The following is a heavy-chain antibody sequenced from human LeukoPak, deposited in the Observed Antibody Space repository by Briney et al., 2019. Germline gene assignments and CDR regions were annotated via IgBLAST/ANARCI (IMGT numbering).Heavy chain of an antibody. J-gene: IGHJ4*02. D-gene: IGHD2-8*01. CDR3: ARNNTLMMYPRGGEDKGLDY. CDR1: GGSISSGSYY. V-gene: IGHV4-39*01. Sequence: SETLSLTCTVSGGSISSGSYYWGWIRQPPGKGLEWIGSIYYSGSTHYNPSLKSRVTISVDTSKNEFSLKLSSVTAADTAVYYCARNNTLMMYPRGGEDKGLDYWGQGTLVTVSS. CDR2: IYYSGST.